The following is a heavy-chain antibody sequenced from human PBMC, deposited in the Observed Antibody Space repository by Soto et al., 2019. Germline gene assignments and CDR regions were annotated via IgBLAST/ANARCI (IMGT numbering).Heavy chain of an antibody. CDR2: IYDSGST. CDR1: VDSINNYY. Sequence: PSEALSLPCTLSVDSINNYYWTWIRQPPGKGLEGIGYIYDSGSTSYNPSLKSRLTISVDTSKNLFSLKLNSVTAADTAIYYCARGTKYYYQGMDVWGQGTTVTVAS. J-gene: IGHJ6*02. CDR3: ARGTKYYYQGMDV. D-gene: IGHD1-1*01. V-gene: IGHV4-59*01.